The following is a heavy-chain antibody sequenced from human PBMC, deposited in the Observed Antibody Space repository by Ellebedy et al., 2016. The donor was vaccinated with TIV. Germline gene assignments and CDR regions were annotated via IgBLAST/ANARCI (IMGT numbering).Heavy chain of an antibody. Sequence: GESLKISXAASRFTFSSYGMTWVRQAPGKGLEWVSSITSTTGFVYYADFVKGRFTISRDNAKNSLHLQMNSLRDEDTAVYYCARLSGSNFYYYMDVWGKGTTVTVSS. CDR2: ITSTTGFV. CDR3: ARLSGSNFYYYMDV. CDR1: RFTFSSYG. J-gene: IGHJ6*03. V-gene: IGHV3-21*01. D-gene: IGHD6-19*01.